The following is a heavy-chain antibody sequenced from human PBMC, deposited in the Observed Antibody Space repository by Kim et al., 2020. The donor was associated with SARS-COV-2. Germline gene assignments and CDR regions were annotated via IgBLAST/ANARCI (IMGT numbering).Heavy chain of an antibody. J-gene: IGHJ4*02. V-gene: IGHV3-30*01. CDR3: ARNYYDSSDAFDY. Sequence: YADAVKGRFTISRDNSKNTLYLQMNSLRAEDTAVYYCARNYYDSSDAFDYWGQGTLVTVSS. D-gene: IGHD3-22*01.